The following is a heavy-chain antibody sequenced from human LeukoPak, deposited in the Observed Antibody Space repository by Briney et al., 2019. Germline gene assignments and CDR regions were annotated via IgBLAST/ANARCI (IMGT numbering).Heavy chain of an antibody. D-gene: IGHD3/OR15-3a*01. CDR3: ARGRIGRLIWDYYYYYMDV. CDR2: INHSGST. V-gene: IGHV4-34*01. CDR1: GGSFSGYY. J-gene: IGHJ6*03. Sequence: SETLSLTCAVYGGSFSGYYWSWIRQPPGKGLKWIGEINHSGSTNYNPSLKSRVTISVDTSKNQFSLKLSTVTAADTAVYYCARGRIGRLIWDYYYYYMDVWGKGTTVTVSS.